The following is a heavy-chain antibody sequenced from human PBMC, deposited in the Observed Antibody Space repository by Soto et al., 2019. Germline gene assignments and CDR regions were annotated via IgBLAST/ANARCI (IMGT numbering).Heavy chain of an antibody. D-gene: IGHD6-19*01. CDR3: TTYSSGSDYFDY. CDR1: GFTFSSCS. CDR2: VSSTSSTI. Sequence: SLRLSCAASGFTFSSCSMNWVRQAPGRGLEWVSYVSSTSSTIYYADSVKGRFTISRDNAKNSLYLQMNSLRDEDTAVYYCTTYSSGSDYFDYWGQGTLVTVSS. J-gene: IGHJ4*02. V-gene: IGHV3-48*02.